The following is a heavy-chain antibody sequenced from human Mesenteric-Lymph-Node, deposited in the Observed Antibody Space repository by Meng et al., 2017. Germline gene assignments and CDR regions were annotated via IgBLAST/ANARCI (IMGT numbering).Heavy chain of an antibody. D-gene: IGHD3-9*01. Sequence: QVQLQESGPGLVRPSETLSLTCTVSDDSVSSASHYWNWIRQPPGKGLEWIGYIYYSGSTNYNPSLKSRVTISVDTSKNQFSLEVKSVSATDTAVYYCASRLVGLRTYYFDNWGQGTLVTVSS. CDR3: ASRLVGLRTYYFDN. CDR2: IYYSGST. V-gene: IGHV4-61*01. J-gene: IGHJ4*02. CDR1: DDSVSSASHY.